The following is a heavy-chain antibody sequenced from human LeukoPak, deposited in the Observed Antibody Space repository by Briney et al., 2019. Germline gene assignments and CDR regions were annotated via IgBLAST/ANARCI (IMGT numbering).Heavy chain of an antibody. CDR3: AREDYDILTGYYYIDY. Sequence: GGSLRLSCATSGFSFTDYPMNWVRQAPGKGLEWVSSITSSSSYIYYAVSVKGRFTISRDNAKNSLYLQMNSLRAEDTAVYYCAREDYDILTGYYYIDYWGQGTLVTVSS. J-gene: IGHJ4*02. CDR1: GFSFTDYP. CDR2: ITSSSSYI. D-gene: IGHD3-9*01. V-gene: IGHV3-21*01.